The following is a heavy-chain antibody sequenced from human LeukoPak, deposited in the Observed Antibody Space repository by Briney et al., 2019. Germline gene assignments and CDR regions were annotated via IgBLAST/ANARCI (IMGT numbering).Heavy chain of an antibody. CDR2: IYYNGNT. CDR3: ARLTALAGHRGAFDI. V-gene: IGHV4-39*01. J-gene: IGHJ3*02. CDR1: GGSVGGHTFY. D-gene: IGHD6-19*01. Sequence: SETLSLTCNVSGGSVGGHTFYWDWIRQPPGKGLEWIATIYYNGNTFYNPSLKSRVAISIDMSKSQFSLHLSSVTAADTAIYYCARLTALAGHRGAFDIWGPGTMVTVSS.